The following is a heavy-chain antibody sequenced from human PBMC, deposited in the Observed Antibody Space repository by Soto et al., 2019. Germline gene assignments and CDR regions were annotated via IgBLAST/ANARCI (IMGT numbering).Heavy chain of an antibody. J-gene: IGHJ4*02. CDR3: QQLVGY. CDR1: GFTFSSYG. V-gene: IGHV3-30*03. CDR2: ISYDGSSK. Sequence: GGSLRLSCAASGFTFSSYGMHWVRQAPGKGLEWVAVISYDGSSKYYADSVKGRFTISRDNSKNTLYLQMNSLRAEDTAVYYCQQLVGYWGQGTLVTVSS. D-gene: IGHD6-6*01.